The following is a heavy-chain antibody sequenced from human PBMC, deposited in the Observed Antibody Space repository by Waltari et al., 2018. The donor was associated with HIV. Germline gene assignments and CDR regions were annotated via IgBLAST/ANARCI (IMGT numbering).Heavy chain of an antibody. CDR1: GFIFSSSA. V-gene: IGHV3-23*01. CDR3: AKDRSYDSSGYFDY. CDR2: INGGTTGT. Sequence: EVTLLESAGDLQQTGGSLRLSCAASGFIFSSSAMSRVRQAPGRGLEWVFSINGGTTGTFYAYSVKGRFTISRDSSKNTLYLQKNSLRAEDTAVYYCAKDRSYDSSGYFDYWGEGNLVTVSS. J-gene: IGHJ4*02. D-gene: IGHD3-22*01.